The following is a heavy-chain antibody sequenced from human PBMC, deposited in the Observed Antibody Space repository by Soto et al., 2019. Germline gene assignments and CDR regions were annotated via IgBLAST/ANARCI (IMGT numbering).Heavy chain of an antibody. CDR3: ASDCYGDYPDYFGS. V-gene: IGHV3-23*01. J-gene: IGHJ4*02. Sequence: ESGGGLVQPGGSLRLSCAASEFTFSSSAMGWVRQAPGTGLEWVSGIRGSVGSTYYADSVEGRFTISRDNSKNTLYLQMNSLRAEDAAVYYCASDCYGDYPDYFGSWGQGTRVTVSS. D-gene: IGHD4-17*01. CDR2: IRGSVGST. CDR1: EFTFSSSA.